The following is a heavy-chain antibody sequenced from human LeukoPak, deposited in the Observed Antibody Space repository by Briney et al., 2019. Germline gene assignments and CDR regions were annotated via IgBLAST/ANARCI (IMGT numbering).Heavy chain of an antibody. D-gene: IGHD6-13*01. CDR1: GFTFSSYE. V-gene: IGHV3-21*01. J-gene: IGHJ6*03. CDR3: ARPSRVFTNYYYYMDV. Sequence: GGSLRLSCAASGFTFSSYEMNWVRQAPGKGLEWVSSISSSSSYIYYADSVKGRFTISRDNAKNSLYLQMNSLRAEDTAVYYCARPSRVFTNYYYYMDVWGKGTTVTVSS. CDR2: ISSSSSYI.